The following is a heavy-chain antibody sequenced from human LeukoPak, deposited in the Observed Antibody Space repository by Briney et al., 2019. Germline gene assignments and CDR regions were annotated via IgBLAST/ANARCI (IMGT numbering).Heavy chain of an antibody. D-gene: IGHD2-15*01. J-gene: IGHJ4*02. Sequence: GGSLRLSCAASGFTFSSYWMSWVRQAPGKGLEWVANIKQDGSEKYYVDSVKSRFTISRDNAKNSLYLQMNSLRAEDTAVYYCASGYCSSGRCYGDYWGQGTLVTVSS. CDR1: GFTFSSYW. CDR2: IKQDGSEK. V-gene: IGHV3-7*01. CDR3: ASGYCSSGRCYGDY.